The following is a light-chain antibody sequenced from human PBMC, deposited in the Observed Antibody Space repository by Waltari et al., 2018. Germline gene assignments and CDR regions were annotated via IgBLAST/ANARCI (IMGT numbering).Light chain of an antibody. Sequence: EIMLTQSPGILSLSPGERATLSCRASQSISRYLAWYQQKPGQAPRPLIYDAASRATGIPDRFSGSGSGTDFSLTISRLVPEDSAVYYCQKYGTLPATFGQGTKVEIK. CDR2: DAA. CDR3: QKYGTLPAT. V-gene: IGKV3-20*01. J-gene: IGKJ1*01. CDR1: QSISRY.